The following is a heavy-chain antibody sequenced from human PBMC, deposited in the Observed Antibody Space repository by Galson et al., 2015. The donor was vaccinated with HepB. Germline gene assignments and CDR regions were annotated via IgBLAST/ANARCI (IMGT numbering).Heavy chain of an antibody. J-gene: IGHJ6*02. CDR3: TTGGYSYGRLEDMDV. CDR2: IKSKTDGGTT. Sequence: SLRLSCAASGFTFSNAWMSWVRQAPGKGLEWVGRIKSKTDGGTTDYAAPVKGRFTISRDDSKNTLYLQMNSLKTEDTAVYYCTTGGYSYGRLEDMDVWGQGTTVTVSS. CDR1: GFTFSNAW. D-gene: IGHD5-18*01. V-gene: IGHV3-15*01.